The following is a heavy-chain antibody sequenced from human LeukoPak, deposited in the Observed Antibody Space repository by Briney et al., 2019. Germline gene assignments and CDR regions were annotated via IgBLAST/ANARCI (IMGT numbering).Heavy chain of an antibody. Sequence: PSETLSLTCSVSGGSISSYYWSWIRQSPGKGLEWIASVYSSGDTFYNPSLKSRVTISVDSSKNQFSLKVNSVTAADTAVYYCARDRVAFDYWGQGTLVTVSS. CDR2: VYSSGDT. CDR1: GGSISSYY. D-gene: IGHD2-21*01. V-gene: IGHV4-4*08. CDR3: ARDRVAFDY. J-gene: IGHJ4*02.